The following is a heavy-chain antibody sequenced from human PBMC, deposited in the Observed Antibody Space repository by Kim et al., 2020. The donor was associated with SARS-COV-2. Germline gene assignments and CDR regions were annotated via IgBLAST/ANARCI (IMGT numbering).Heavy chain of an antibody. D-gene: IGHD2-2*01. V-gene: IGHV3-15*01. CDR1: GFTFSNAW. CDR3: TLVVVPAASNWFDP. CDR2: IKSKTDGGTT. J-gene: IGHJ5*02. Sequence: GGSQRLSCAASGFTFSNAWMSWVRQAPGKGLEWVGRIKSKTDGGTTDYAAPVKGRFTISRDDSKNTLYLQMNSLKTEDTAVYYCTLVVVPAASNWFDPWGQGTLVTVSS.